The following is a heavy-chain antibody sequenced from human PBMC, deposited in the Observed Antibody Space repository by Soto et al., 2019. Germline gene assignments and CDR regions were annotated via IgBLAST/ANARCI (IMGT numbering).Heavy chain of an antibody. CDR2: IHNSGSP. CDR1: GGSISSGDYY. Sequence: SETLSLTCTVSGGSISSGDYYWSWIRQSPGKGLEWIGHIHNSGSPYNNPSLKSRVTISADTSKNQFSLKLTSVTAADTAVYYCATMGTPATGLYFFDYWGQGTLVTVSS. J-gene: IGHJ4*02. D-gene: IGHD2-15*01. V-gene: IGHV4-30-4*01. CDR3: ATMGTPATGLYFFDY.